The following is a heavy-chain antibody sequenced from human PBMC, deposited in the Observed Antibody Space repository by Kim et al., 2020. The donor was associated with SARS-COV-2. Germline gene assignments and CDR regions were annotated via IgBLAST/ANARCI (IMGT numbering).Heavy chain of an antibody. Sequence: ASVKVSCKASGYTFTSYAMHWVRQAPGQRLEWMGWINAGNGNTKYSQKFQGRVTITRDTSASTAYMELSSLRSEDTAVYYCARDGGSSLGLWFDAFDIWGQGTMVTVSS. CDR3: ARDGGSSLGLWFDAFDI. J-gene: IGHJ3*02. V-gene: IGHV1-3*01. CDR1: GYTFTSYA. CDR2: INAGNGNT. D-gene: IGHD5-18*01.